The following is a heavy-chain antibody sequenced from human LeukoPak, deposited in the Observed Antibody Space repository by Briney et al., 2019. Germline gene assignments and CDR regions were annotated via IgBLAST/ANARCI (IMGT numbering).Heavy chain of an antibody. CDR3: ARDYGGSSPFDY. Sequence: PGGSLRLSCAASGFTFSSYEMHWVRQAPGKGLEWVSYISSSDSTIYYADSVKGRFTISRDNAKNPLYLQMNSLRAEDTAVYYCARDYGGSSPFDYWGQGTLVTVSS. CDR1: GFTFSSYE. V-gene: IGHV3-48*03. D-gene: IGHD4-23*01. J-gene: IGHJ4*02. CDR2: ISSSDSTI.